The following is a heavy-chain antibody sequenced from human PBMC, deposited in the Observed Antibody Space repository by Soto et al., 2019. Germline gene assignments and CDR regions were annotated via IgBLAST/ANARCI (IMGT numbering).Heavy chain of an antibody. Sequence: SEPLSLTCTVSVGSISSYYWSWIRQPPGKGLEWIGYIYYSGSTNYNPSLKSRVTISVDTSKNQFSLKLSSVTAADTAVYYCARGRRDYDFWSGYYTPEGYYYGMDVWGQGTTVTVSS. J-gene: IGHJ6*02. CDR1: VGSISSYY. V-gene: IGHV4-59*01. CDR2: IYYSGST. D-gene: IGHD3-3*01. CDR3: ARGRRDYDFWSGYYTPEGYYYGMDV.